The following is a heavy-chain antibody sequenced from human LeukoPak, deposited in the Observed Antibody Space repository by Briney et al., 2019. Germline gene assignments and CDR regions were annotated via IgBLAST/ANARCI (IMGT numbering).Heavy chain of an antibody. Sequence: ASVKVSCKASGYTFTSYAMHWVRPAPGQRLEWMGWINAGNGNTKYSQKFQGRVTITRDTSPSTAYMELSSLRSEDTAVYYCARVTMIVDSPLGNWGQGTLVTVSS. CDR2: INAGNGNT. V-gene: IGHV1-3*01. D-gene: IGHD3-22*01. J-gene: IGHJ4*02. CDR1: GYTFTSYA. CDR3: ARVTMIVDSPLGN.